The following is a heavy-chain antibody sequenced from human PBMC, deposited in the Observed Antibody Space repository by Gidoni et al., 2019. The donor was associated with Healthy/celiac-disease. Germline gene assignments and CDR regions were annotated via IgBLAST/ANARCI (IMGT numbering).Heavy chain of an antibody. CDR3: ARATTRKMFGVVIEDAFDI. Sequence: QVQLVQSGAEVTKPGASVKVSCKASGYTFTSYDLNWVRQATGQGLEWMGWMNPNSGNTGYAQKFQGRVTMTRNTSISTAYMELSSLRSEDTAVYYCARATTRKMFGVVIEDAFDIWGQGTMVTVSS. J-gene: IGHJ3*02. D-gene: IGHD3-3*01. CDR1: GYTFTSYD. CDR2: MNPNSGNT. V-gene: IGHV1-8*01.